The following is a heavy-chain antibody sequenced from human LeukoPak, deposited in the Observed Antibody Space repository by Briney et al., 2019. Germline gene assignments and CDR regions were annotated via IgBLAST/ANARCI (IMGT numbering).Heavy chain of an antibody. Sequence: SETLSLTCAVSGGSFSGYHWSWIRQSPDKGLEYIGEVTHSGSTDYNPSLKSRVTTSVDTSKKEFSLRLKSVTAADTAVYYCARGVNYYGSGSFMYYYYYMDVWGKGTTVTVSS. CDR1: GGSFSGYH. D-gene: IGHD3-10*01. J-gene: IGHJ6*03. CDR3: ARGVNYYGSGSFMYYYYYMDV. V-gene: IGHV4-34*01. CDR2: VTHSGST.